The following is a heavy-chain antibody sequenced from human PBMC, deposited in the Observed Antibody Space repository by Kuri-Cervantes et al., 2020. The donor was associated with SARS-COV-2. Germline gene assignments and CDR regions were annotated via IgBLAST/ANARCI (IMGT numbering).Heavy chain of an antibody. J-gene: IGHJ2*01. CDR2: IYISGST. D-gene: IGHD6-6*01. CDR3: ARAGYSSSSVWYFDL. Sequence: SETLSLTCTVSGGSISSYYWSWIRQPAGKGLEGIGRIYISGSTNYNPSLKSRVTMSVDTSKNQFSLKLSSVTAADTAVYYCARAGYSSSSVWYFDLWGRGTLVTVSS. CDR1: GGSISSYY. V-gene: IGHV4-4*07.